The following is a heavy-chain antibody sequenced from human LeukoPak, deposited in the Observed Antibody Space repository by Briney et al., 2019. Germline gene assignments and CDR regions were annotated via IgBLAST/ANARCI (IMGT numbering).Heavy chain of an antibody. Sequence: PGGSLRLSCAASGFTFSSYAMSWVRQAPGKGLEWVSYISSSSSTIYYADSVKGRFTISRDNAKNSLYLQMNSLRDEDTAVYYCASEPVTGVYYYYGMDVWGQGTTVTVSS. V-gene: IGHV3-48*02. J-gene: IGHJ6*02. CDR2: ISSSSSTI. D-gene: IGHD5-18*01. CDR1: GFTFSSYA. CDR3: ASEPVTGVYYYYGMDV.